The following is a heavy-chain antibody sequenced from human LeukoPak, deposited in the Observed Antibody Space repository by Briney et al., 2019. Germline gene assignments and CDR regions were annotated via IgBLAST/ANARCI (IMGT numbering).Heavy chain of an antibody. Sequence: GGSLRLSCAVSGFTFSSYTMNWVRQAPGKGLEWVSSITGSSTYIYYAGSVKGRFTISRDNAKNSLYLQMNNLGAEDTAVYYCARDLTVTSTCWFDLWGQGTLVTVSS. CDR1: GFTFSSYT. J-gene: IGHJ5*02. D-gene: IGHD4-11*01. CDR3: ARDLTVTSTCWFDL. V-gene: IGHV3-21*01. CDR2: ITGSSTYI.